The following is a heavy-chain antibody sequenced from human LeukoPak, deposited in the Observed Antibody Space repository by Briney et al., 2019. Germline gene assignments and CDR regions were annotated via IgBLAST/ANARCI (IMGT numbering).Heavy chain of an antibody. CDR1: GFTFSSYG. V-gene: IGHV3-30*18. CDR2: ISYDGSNK. CDR3: AKDHGGALDY. Sequence: GGSLRLSCAASGFTFSSYGMHWVRQAPGKGLEWVAVISYDGSNKYYADSVKGRFTISRDNSKNTLYLQMISLRAEDTAVYYCAKDHGGALDYWGQGTLVTVSS. J-gene: IGHJ4*02. D-gene: IGHD3-10*01.